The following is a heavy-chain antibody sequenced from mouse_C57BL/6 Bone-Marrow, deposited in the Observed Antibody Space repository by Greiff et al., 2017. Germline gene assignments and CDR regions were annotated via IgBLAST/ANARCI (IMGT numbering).Heavy chain of an antibody. CDR1: GYTFTSYW. D-gene: IGHD1-1*01. Sequence: QVQLQQPGAELVKPGASVKMSCKASGYTFTSYWITWVKQRPGQGLAWIGDIYPGSGSTNYNEKFKSKATLTVDTSSSTAYMQLSSLTSEDSAVYYCARRITTVVAYYFDYWGQGTTLTVSS. V-gene: IGHV1-55*01. J-gene: IGHJ2*01. CDR2: IYPGSGST. CDR3: ARRITTVVAYYFDY.